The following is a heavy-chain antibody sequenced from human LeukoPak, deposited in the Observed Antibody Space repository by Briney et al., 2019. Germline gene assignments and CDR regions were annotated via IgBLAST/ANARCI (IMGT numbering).Heavy chain of an antibody. J-gene: IGHJ5*02. CDR1: GGSISSGGYY. Sequence: PSETLSLTCTVSGGSISSGGYYWSWIRQHPGKGLEWIGYIYYSGSTYHNPSLKSRVTISVDTSKNQFSLKLSSVTAADTAVYYCARLAVGSSTSGNWFDPWGQGTLVTVSS. CDR3: ARLAVGSSTSGNWFDP. CDR2: IYYSGST. V-gene: IGHV4-31*03. D-gene: IGHD2-2*01.